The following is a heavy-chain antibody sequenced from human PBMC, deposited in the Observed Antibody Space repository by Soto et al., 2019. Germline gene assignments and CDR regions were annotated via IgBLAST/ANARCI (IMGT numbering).Heavy chain of an antibody. CDR2: INAGNGNT. D-gene: IGHD5-18*01. J-gene: IGHJ5*02. CDR3: AVQDREYSYGLNWFDP. Sequence: ASVKVSCKASGYTFTSYAMHWVRQAPGQRLEWMGWINAGNGNTKYSQKFQGRVTISVDTSKTHYSLKLSAVTAADTAVYYCAVQDREYSYGLNWFDPWGQGTLVTVSS. CDR1: GYTFTSYA. V-gene: IGHV1-3*01.